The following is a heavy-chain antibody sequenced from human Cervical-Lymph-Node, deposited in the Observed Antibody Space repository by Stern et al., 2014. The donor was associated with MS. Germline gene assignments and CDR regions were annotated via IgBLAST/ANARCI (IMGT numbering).Heavy chain of an antibody. CDR1: GFSLSTSGMC. J-gene: IGHJ4*02. V-gene: IGHV2-70*01. CDR2: LDWDDDK. Sequence: QVTLRESGPALVKPTQTLTLTCTFSGFSLSTSGMCVSWIRQPPGKALEWLALLDWDDDKYYSTSLKTRITISKDTSKNQVVLTMTNMDPVDTATYYCARMYSSGWREIDYWGQGTLVTVSS. D-gene: IGHD6-19*01. CDR3: ARMYSSGWREIDY.